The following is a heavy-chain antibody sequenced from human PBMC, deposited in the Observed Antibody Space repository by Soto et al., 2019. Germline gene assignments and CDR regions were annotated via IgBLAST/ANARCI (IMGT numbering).Heavy chain of an antibody. Sequence: XGTLSLTCTVSGGSISRSSYSWAWIRQPPGKGLEWIGTLYYSGNTYYNPSLKSRVTISVDTSKNQFSLKLSSVTAADTAVYYCATRQGGSYNWFDPWGKGTLVTVSS. J-gene: IGHJ5*02. CDR2: LYYSGNT. D-gene: IGHD2-15*01. CDR1: GGSISRSSYS. V-gene: IGHV4-39*01. CDR3: ATRQGGSYNWFDP.